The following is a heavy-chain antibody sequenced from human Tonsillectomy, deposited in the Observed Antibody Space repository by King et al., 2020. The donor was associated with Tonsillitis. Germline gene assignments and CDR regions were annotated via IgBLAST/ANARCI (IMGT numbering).Heavy chain of an antibody. J-gene: IGHJ2*01. CDR3: AKGKTSSRYGGYGYWYFDL. CDR1: GFTFSSYP. D-gene: IGHD6-13*01. Sequence: VQLVESGEGLVQPGGSLRLSCAASGFTFSSYPMGWVRQAPGKGLEWVSGISGSDNSTYYGDSGKGRFTISRDNSKNTLYLQMNSLRAEDTAVYYCAKGKTSSRYGGYGYWYFDLWGRGTLVPVSS. V-gene: IGHV3-23*04. CDR2: ISGSDNST.